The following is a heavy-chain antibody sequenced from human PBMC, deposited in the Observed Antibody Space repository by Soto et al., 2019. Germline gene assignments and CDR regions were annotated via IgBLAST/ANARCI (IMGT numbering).Heavy chain of an antibody. CDR2: ISWNSGSI. V-gene: IGHV3-9*01. D-gene: IGHD3-3*01. CDR1: GFTFDDYA. CDR3: AKALAHNYDFWSGYSLPPFDY. J-gene: IGHJ4*02. Sequence: PGGSLRLSCAASGFTFDDYAMHWVRQAPGKGLEWVSGISWNSGSIGYADSVKGRFTISRDNAKNSLYLQMNSLRAEDTALYYCAKALAHNYDFWSGYSLPPFDYWGQGTLVTVSS.